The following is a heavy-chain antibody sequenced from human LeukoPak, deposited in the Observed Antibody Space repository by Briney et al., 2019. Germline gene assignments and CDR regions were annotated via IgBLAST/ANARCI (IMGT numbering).Heavy chain of an antibody. CDR2: ISSSSSYI. CDR1: GFTFSSYA. J-gene: IGHJ5*02. Sequence: GGSLRLSCAASGFTFSSYAMSWVRQAPGKGLEWVSSISSSSSYIYYADSVKGRFTISRDNAKNSLYLQMNSLRAEDTAVYYCARGSGISYNWFDPWGQGTLVTVSS. V-gene: IGHV3-21*01. D-gene: IGHD1-1*01. CDR3: ARGSGISYNWFDP.